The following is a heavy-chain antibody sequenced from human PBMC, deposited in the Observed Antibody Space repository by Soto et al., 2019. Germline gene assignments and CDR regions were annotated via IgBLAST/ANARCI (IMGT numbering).Heavy chain of an antibody. J-gene: IGHJ6*03. D-gene: IGHD3-10*01. CDR1: GFTFSSYS. CDR3: ARDPNYYGSGLPEDYYYYYMDV. CDR2: ISSSSSYI. Sequence: GGSLRLSCAASGFTFSSYSMNWVRQAPGKGLEWVSSISSSSSYIYYADSVKGRFTISRDNAKNSLYLQMNSLRAEDTAVYYCARDPNYYGSGLPEDYYYYYMDVWGKGTTVTVSS. V-gene: IGHV3-21*01.